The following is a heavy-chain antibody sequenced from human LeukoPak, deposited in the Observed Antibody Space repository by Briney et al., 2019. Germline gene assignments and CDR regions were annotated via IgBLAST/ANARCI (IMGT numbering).Heavy chain of an antibody. V-gene: IGHV4-39*07. Sequence: KASETLSLTCTVSGGSINSGDYYWVWIRQPPGKGLEWIGSIYYSGSTSYNPSLKSRVTMTVDTSKSQFSLKLGSVTAADTAMYFCARGVPFDYWGQGTLVTVSS. D-gene: IGHD3-10*01. J-gene: IGHJ4*02. CDR1: GGSINSGDYY. CDR2: IYYSGST. CDR3: ARGVPFDY.